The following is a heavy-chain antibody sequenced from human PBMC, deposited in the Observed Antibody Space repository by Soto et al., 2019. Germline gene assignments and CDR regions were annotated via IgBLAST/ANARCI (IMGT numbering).Heavy chain of an antibody. CDR2: IVPLFGTT. Sequence: QVPLVQSGAEVKKPGSSVTVSCKASGGNFSNSGISWVRQATGQGLEWMGGIVPLFGTTNYAHQFRGRVTFTADESTSTAYMEVASLRSEDTAVYYCARVSGRSLYNVFDPLGEGTLGTVST. D-gene: IGHD1-26*01. J-gene: IGHJ5*02. CDR3: ARVSGRSLYNVFDP. CDR1: GGNFSNSG. V-gene: IGHV1-69*01.